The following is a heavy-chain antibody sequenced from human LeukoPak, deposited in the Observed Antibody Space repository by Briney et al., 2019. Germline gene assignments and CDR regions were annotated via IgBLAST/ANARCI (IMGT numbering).Heavy chain of an antibody. Sequence: GGSLRLSCAASGFTVSSNYMSWVRQAPGKGLEWVSVIYSGGSTYYADSVKGRFTISRDNSKNTLYLQMNSLRAEDTAVYYCARDVDTAMAQDYWGQGTLVTVSP. CDR1: GFTVSSNY. CDR3: ARDVDTAMAQDY. J-gene: IGHJ4*02. CDR2: IYSGGST. V-gene: IGHV3-66*01. D-gene: IGHD5-18*01.